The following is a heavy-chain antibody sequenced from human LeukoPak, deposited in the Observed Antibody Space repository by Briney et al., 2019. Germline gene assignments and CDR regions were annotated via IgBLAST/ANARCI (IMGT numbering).Heavy chain of an antibody. Sequence: PGGSLRLSCAASGFTFSSYAMSWVPQAPGKGLEGVSAISGRGGSTYYADSVKGRFTISKDNSKNTLYLQMNSLRAEDTAVYYCAKDFPSWYYYMDVSGKGTTVTVSS. J-gene: IGHJ6*03. CDR3: AKDFPSWYYYMDV. V-gene: IGHV3-23*01. CDR2: ISGRGGST. CDR1: GFTFSSYA.